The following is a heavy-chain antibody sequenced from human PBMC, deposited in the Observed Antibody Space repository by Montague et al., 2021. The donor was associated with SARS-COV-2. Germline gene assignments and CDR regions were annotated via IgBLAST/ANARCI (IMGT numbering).Heavy chain of an antibody. CDR3: ARDPSRQPLLYPIGDYYYGMDV. J-gene: IGHJ6*02. CDR2: IYYSGST. CDR1: GGSISSSSYY. D-gene: IGHD2-2*02. V-gene: IGHV4-39*07. Sequence: SKTLSLTCTVSGGSISSSSYYWGWIRQAPGKGLEWIGSIYYSGSTYYNPSLKSRVTISVDTSKNQFSLKLSPVTAADTAVYYCARDPSRQPLLYPIGDYYYGMDVWGQGTTVTVSS.